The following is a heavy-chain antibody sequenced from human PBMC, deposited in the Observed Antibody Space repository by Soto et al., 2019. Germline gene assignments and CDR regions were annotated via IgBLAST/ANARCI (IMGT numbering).Heavy chain of an antibody. D-gene: IGHD3-9*01. Sequence: ASVNNSSHSTWYTFTNDGISWVRQAPGQGLEWMGWITAYNGKTSYAQKLRGRVTMPTDTSTSTAYMELRSLRSDDTAVYYCERDRVDILTGYLGYWRQGTLVTVSS. CDR3: ERDRVDILTGYLGY. J-gene: IGHJ4*02. CDR1: WYTFTNDG. V-gene: IGHV1-18*04. CDR2: ITAYNGKT.